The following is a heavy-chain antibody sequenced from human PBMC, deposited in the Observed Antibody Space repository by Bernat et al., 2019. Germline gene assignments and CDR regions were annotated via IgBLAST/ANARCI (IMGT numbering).Heavy chain of an antibody. CDR3: TTTPLGYCSSTSCYIDY. D-gene: IGHD2-2*02. CDR1: GFTFSSYG. V-gene: IGHV3-30*03. Sequence: QVQLVESGGGVVQPGRSLRLSCAASGFTFSSYGMHWVRQAPGKGLEWVAVISYDGSNKYYADSVKGRFTISRDNSKNTLYLQMNSLRAEDTAVYYCTTTPLGYCSSTSCYIDYWGQGTLVTVSS. J-gene: IGHJ4*02. CDR2: ISYDGSNK.